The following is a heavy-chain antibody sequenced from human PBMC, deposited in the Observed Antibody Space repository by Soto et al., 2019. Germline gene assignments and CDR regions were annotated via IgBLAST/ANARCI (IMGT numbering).Heavy chain of an antibody. CDR3: ARQNWGYSSSWFDY. D-gene: IGHD6-13*01. J-gene: IGHJ4*02. Sequence: SETLSLTCTVSGGSISSSSYYWGWIRQPPGKGLEWIGCIYYSGSTYYNPSLKSRVTLSVDTSKNQFSLKLSSVTAADTAVYYCARQNWGYSSSWFDYWGQGTLVTVSS. CDR2: IYYSGST. CDR1: GGSISSSSYY. V-gene: IGHV4-39*01.